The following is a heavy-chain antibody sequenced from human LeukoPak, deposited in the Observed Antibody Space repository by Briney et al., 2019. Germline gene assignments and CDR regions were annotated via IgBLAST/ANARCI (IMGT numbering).Heavy chain of an antibody. V-gene: IGHV1-69*01. CDR2: IIPIFGTA. D-gene: IGHD2-2*01. CDR1: GGTFSSYA. J-gene: IGHJ4*02. CDR3: ARGGRCSSTSCPDSAENVDY. Sequence: GSSVKVSCKASGGTFSSYAIGWVRQAPGQGLEWMGGIIPIFGTANYAQKFQGRVTITADESTSTAYMELSSLRSDDTAVYYCARGGRCSSTSCPDSAENVDYWGQGTLVTVSS.